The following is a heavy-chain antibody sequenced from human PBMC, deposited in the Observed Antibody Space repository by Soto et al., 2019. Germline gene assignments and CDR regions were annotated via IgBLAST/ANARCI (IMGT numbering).Heavy chain of an antibody. Sequence: QVQLVESGGDLVKPGGSLRLSCAASGFPFSDYYMSWIRQAPGKGLEWVSSIGSSSTYINYADFVKGRFTISRDNAKNSLYLQMNSLRAEDTAVYYCARRRPSGYYNFWGQGTLVTVSA. D-gene: IGHD3-22*01. CDR3: ARRRPSGYYNF. J-gene: IGHJ4*02. V-gene: IGHV3-11*05. CDR2: IGSSSTYI. CDR1: GFPFSDYY.